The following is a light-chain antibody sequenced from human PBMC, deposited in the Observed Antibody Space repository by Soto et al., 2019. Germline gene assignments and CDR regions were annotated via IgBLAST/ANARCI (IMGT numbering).Light chain of an antibody. CDR3: QQYCSTPWT. V-gene: IGKV4-1*01. Sequence: DIVMPQSPDSLAVSLGERATINCKCSQTVLYSSNNKNYLTWYQQKPGQPKLLIYWAATRESGVPDRLSGRGSGTDFTLTISSLQAEDVAVYYCQQYCSTPWTFGQGTKVDI. J-gene: IGKJ1*01. CDR2: WAA. CDR1: QTVLYSSNNKNY.